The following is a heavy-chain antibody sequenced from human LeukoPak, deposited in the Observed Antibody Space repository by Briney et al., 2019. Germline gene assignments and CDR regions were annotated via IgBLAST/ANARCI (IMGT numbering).Heavy chain of an antibody. CDR1: GFTFSSYS. J-gene: IGHJ4*02. CDR2: ISSSSSYI. V-gene: IGHV3-21*01. Sequence: PGGSLRLSCAASGFTFSSYSMNWVRQAPGKGLEWVSSISSSSSYIYYADSVKGRFTISRDNAKNSLYLQMNSLRAEDTAVYYCARAHCSGGSCQFDYWGQGTLVTVSS. CDR3: ARAHCSGGSCQFDY. D-gene: IGHD2-15*01.